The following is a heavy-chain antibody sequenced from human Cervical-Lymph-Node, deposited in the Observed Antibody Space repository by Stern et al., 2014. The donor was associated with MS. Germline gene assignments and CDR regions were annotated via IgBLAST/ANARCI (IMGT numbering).Heavy chain of an antibody. CDR2: IYPGDSDT. CDR3: ARRDDYGDYGWYFDL. D-gene: IGHD4-17*01. Sequence: VQLVESGAEVKKPGESLKISCKGSGYSFTSYWIGWVRQMPGKGLEWMGIIYPGDSDTRYSLAFQGQVTISAAKSISTAYLQWSSLKASDTAMYYCARRDDYGDYGWYFDLWGRGTLVTVSS. J-gene: IGHJ2*01. CDR1: GYSFTSYW. V-gene: IGHV5-51*01.